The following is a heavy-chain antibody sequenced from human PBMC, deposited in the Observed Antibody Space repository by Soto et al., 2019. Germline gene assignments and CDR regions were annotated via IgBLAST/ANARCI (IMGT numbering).Heavy chain of an antibody. Sequence: LRLSCVGYGFTFSSYSMNWVRQAPGKGLEWVSSISSSSTYIYYADSVKGRFTISRDNARNSLHLQMNSLRAEDTAVYYCARDPSDLWEPDQYFLHWGQGTLVTVSS. V-gene: IGHV3-21*01. CDR2: ISSSSTYI. J-gene: IGHJ1*01. CDR3: ARDPSDLWEPDQYFLH. D-gene: IGHD1-26*01. CDR1: GFTFSSYS.